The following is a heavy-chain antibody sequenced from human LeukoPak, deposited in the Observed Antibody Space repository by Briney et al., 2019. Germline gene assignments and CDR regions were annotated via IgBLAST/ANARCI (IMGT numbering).Heavy chain of an antibody. Sequence: SETLSLTCTVSGGSISSYYWSWIRQPPGKGLEWIGYIHSTGSTNYNPSLKSRVTISVDTSKNQFSLKLTSVTAADTAVYYCARYSYGGYYFGYWGQGTLVTVSS. CDR1: GGSISSYY. V-gene: IGHV4-59*01. J-gene: IGHJ4*02. CDR2: IHSTGST. D-gene: IGHD5-18*01. CDR3: ARYSYGGYYFGY.